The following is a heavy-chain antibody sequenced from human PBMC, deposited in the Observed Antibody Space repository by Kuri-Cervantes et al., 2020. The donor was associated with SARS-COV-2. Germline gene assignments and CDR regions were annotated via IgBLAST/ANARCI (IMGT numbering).Heavy chain of an antibody. J-gene: IGHJ4*02. CDR1: GFTFSNAW. V-gene: IGHV3-30-3*01. Sequence: GGSLRLSCAASGFTFSNAWMSWVRQAPGKGLEWVAVISYDGSNKYYADSVKGRFTISRDNSKNTLYLQMNSLRAEDTAVYYCARAFMVRGVNGPGYWGQGTLVTVSS. CDR2: ISYDGSNK. D-gene: IGHD3-10*01. CDR3: ARAFMVRGVNGPGY.